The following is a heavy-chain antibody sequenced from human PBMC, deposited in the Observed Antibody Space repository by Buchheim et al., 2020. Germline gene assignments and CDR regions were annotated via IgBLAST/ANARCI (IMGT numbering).Heavy chain of an antibody. V-gene: IGHV3-23*01. CDR1: GLTFTNYA. Sequence: EVQLLESGGTLVQPGGSLRLSCAASGLTFTNYAMSWVRQSPVKGLEWVSAISGSGGNTYYADSVKGRSTISRDNSKNTLYLQMNSLRVEDTAVYYCVNRYSGNYRDYWGQGTL. D-gene: IGHD1-26*01. CDR3: VNRYSGNYRDY. J-gene: IGHJ4*02. CDR2: ISGSGGNT.